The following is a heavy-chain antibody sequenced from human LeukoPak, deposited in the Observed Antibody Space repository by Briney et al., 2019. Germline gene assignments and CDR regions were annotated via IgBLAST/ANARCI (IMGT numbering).Heavy chain of an antibody. J-gene: IGHJ6*02. D-gene: IGHD6-13*01. CDR1: GFTFSSYG. CDR2: ISYDGSNK. CDR3: AKDSLGWSGWAAAGTYYYYGMDV. Sequence: AGGSLRLSCAASGFTFSSYGMHWVRQAPGKGLEWVAVISYDGSNKYYADSVKGRFTISRDNSKNTLYLQMNSLRAEDTAVYYCAKDSLGWSGWAAAGTYYYYGMDVWGQGTTVTVSS. V-gene: IGHV3-30*18.